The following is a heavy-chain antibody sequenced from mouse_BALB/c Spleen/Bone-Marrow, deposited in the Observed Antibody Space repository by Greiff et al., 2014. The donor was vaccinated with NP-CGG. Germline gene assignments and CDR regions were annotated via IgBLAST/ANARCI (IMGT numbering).Heavy chain of an antibody. CDR3: ARDDYAY. Sequence: QVHVKQSGAELAKPGASVKMSCKASGYTFTSYWMPWVKQRPGQGLEWIGYIYPSTGYTEYNQKFKDKVTLTADKSSSTAYMQLSSLTSEDSAVYYCARDDYAYWGQGTLVTVSA. CDR1: GYTFTSYW. CDR2: IYPSTGYT. V-gene: IGHV1-7*01. J-gene: IGHJ3*01. D-gene: IGHD2-4*01.